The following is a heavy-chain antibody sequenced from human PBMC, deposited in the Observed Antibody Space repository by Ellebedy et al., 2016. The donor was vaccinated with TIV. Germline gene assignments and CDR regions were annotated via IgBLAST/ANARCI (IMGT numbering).Heavy chain of an antibody. CDR3: ARHYDFWSGYYSLGY. CDR2: INPNSGGT. V-gene: IGHV1-2*02. Sequence: ASVKVSXXASGYTFTGYYMHWVRQAPGQGLEWMGWINPNSGGTNYAQKFQGRVTMTRDTSISTAYMELSRLRSDDTAVYYCARHYDFWSGYYSLGYWGQGTLVTVSS. D-gene: IGHD3-3*01. J-gene: IGHJ4*02. CDR1: GYTFTGYY.